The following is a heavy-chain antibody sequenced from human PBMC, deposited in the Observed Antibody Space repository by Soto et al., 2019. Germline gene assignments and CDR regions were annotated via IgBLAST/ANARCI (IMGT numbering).Heavy chain of an antibody. V-gene: IGHV4-59*08. CDR3: ARRRASSQDWFDP. CDR1: YGSLSSYY. CDR2: IYYSGST. J-gene: IGHJ5*02. Sequence: SETLSLTCTVSYGSLSSYYWAWIRQPPGKGLEWIGYIYYSGSTNYNPSLKSRVIMSVDTSKNQFSLKLSSVSAADTAVYYCARRRASSQDWFDPWGQGTLVTVCS.